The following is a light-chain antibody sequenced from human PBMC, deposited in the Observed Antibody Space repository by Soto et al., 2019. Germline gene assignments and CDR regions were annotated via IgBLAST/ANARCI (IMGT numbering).Light chain of an antibody. Sequence: QSVLTQPASVSGSPGQSITISCTGTSSDVGSYNLVSWYQQHPGKAPKLMIYEGSKRPSGVSNRFSGSKSGNTASLTISGRQAEDEADYYCCSYAGSNVVFGGGTKVTVL. CDR3: CSYAGSNVV. J-gene: IGLJ2*01. V-gene: IGLV2-23*01. CDR2: EGS. CDR1: SSDVGSYNL.